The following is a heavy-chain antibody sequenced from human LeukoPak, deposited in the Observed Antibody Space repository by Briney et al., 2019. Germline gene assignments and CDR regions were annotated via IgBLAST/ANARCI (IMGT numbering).Heavy chain of an antibody. CDR3: AKDLGSGSYLVPHY. V-gene: IGHV3-23*01. CDR2: ISGSGDNT. D-gene: IGHD1-26*01. Sequence: PGGSLRLSCAASGFTFSTYGMSWVRQAPGKGLEWVSGISGSGDNTYYADSVKGRFTISRDNSKNTLYLQMNSLRAEDTAVYYCAKDLGSGSYLVPHYWGQGTLVTVSS. J-gene: IGHJ4*02. CDR1: GFTFSTYG.